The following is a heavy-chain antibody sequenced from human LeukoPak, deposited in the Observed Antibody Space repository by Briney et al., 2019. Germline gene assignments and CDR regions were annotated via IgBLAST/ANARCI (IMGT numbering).Heavy chain of an antibody. CDR1: GGSISSYY. V-gene: IGHV4-59*01. D-gene: IGHD3-22*01. CDR3: ARVSFREWLLLPDAFDI. Sequence: PSETLSLTCTVSGGSISSYYWSWIRQPPGKGLEWIGYIYYSGSTNYNPSLKSRVTISVDTSKNQFSLKLSSVTAADTAVYYCARVSFREWLLLPDAFDIWGQGTMVTVSS. J-gene: IGHJ3*02. CDR2: IYYSGST.